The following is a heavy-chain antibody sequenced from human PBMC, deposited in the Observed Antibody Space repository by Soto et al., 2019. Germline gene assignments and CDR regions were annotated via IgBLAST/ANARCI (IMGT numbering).Heavy chain of an antibody. CDR3: ARDRGDYGSADY. CDR1: SGSIDSYY. CDR2: IYSSGST. V-gene: IGHV4-4*07. Sequence: QVQLQESGPGLVKPSETLSLTCTVSSGSIDSYYWSWIRQSAGKGLEWIGRIYSSGSTNYNPSLNSRVTMSVDTSKNQFSLRLSSVTAADTAVYYCARDRGDYGSADYWGQGTLVTVSS. D-gene: IGHD3-10*01. J-gene: IGHJ4*02.